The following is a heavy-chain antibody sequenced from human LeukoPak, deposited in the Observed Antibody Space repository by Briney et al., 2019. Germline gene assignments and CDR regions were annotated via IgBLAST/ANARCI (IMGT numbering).Heavy chain of an antibody. D-gene: IGHD4-17*01. CDR3: ARGNYGDYPLDY. J-gene: IGHJ4*02. Sequence: PGGSLRLSCAASGFTVSSTYMTWVRRAPGKGLEWVSVIYTGGTRQYADSVKDRFTISRDNSKNTLYLQMDNLRAEDTAVYYCARGNYGDYPLDYWGQGTLVTVSS. CDR2: IYTGGTR. CDR1: GFTVSSTY. V-gene: IGHV3-66*01.